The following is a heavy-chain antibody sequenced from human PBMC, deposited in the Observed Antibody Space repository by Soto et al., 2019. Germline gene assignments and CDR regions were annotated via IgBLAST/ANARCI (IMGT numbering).Heavy chain of an antibody. J-gene: IGHJ6*02. CDR1: GGSFSGYY. D-gene: IGHD3-10*01. CDR2: INHSGST. Sequence: QVQLQQWGAGLLKPSETLSLTCAVYGGSFSGYYWSWIRQPPGKGLEWIGEINHSGSTNYNPSLKSRVTISVDTSKNQFSLKLSSVTAADTAVYYCARGLLVRGVISYVVWGQGTTVTVSS. CDR3: ARGLLVRGVISYVV. V-gene: IGHV4-34*01.